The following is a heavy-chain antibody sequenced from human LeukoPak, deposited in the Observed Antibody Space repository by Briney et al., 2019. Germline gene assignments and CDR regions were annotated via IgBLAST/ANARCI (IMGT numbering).Heavy chain of an antibody. CDR1: GFTSSNYA. J-gene: IGHJ4*02. Sequence: GGSLRLSCVASGFTSSNYAMRWFRQAPGKGLEWVSSISANGAGTYYADSVKGRFTISRDNSKNTVYLQMNSLRAEYTAVYYCAKDSGNSGWYVDNWGQGTLVTVSS. CDR2: ISANGAGT. CDR3: AKDSGNSGWYVDN. D-gene: IGHD6-19*01. V-gene: IGHV3-23*01.